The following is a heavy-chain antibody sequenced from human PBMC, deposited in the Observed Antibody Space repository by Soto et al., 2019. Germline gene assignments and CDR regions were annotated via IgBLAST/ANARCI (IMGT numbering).Heavy chain of an antibody. CDR3: ARVPQWLSDY. Sequence: PGGSLRLSCAASGFTFGSYAMTWVRQAPGKGLEWVSAISFGGGSTYYADSVKGRFTISRDNSKNTLYLQMNSLRAEDTAVYYCARVPQWLSDYWGQGTLVTVSS. V-gene: IGHV3-23*01. D-gene: IGHD6-19*01. J-gene: IGHJ4*02. CDR2: ISFGGGST. CDR1: GFTFGSYA.